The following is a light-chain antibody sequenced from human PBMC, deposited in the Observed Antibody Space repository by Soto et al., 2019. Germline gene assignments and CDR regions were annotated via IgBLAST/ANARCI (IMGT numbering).Light chain of an antibody. CDR2: DSN. Sequence: QSVLTQPPSVSAAPGQKVTISCSGSSFNIGNNYVSWFQQLPGTATKLLIYDSNKRPSGIPDRFSGSKSGTSATLDITGLQTGDEADYYCATWDSSLTGEVFGGGTKLTVL. J-gene: IGLJ2*01. CDR3: ATWDSSLTGEV. V-gene: IGLV1-51*01. CDR1: SFNIGNNY.